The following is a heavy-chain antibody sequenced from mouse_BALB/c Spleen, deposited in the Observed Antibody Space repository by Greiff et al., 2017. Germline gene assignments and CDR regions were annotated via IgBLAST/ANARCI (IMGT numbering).Heavy chain of an antibody. V-gene: IGHV1-18*01. CDR1: GYTFTDYN. Sequence: EVQLQQFGAELVKPGASVKISCKASGYTFTDYNMDWVKQSHGKSLEWIGDINPNNGGTIYNQKFKGKATLTVDKSSSTAYMELRSLTSEDTAVYYCARTLGYYYGSSYVWYFDVWGAGTTVTVSS. J-gene: IGHJ1*01. CDR2: INPNNGGT. CDR3: ARTLGYYYGSSYVWYFDV. D-gene: IGHD1-1*01.